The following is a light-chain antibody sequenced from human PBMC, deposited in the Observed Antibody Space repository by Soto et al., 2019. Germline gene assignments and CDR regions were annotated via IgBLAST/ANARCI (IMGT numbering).Light chain of an antibody. CDR1: QSVSSN. V-gene: IGKV3-15*01. Sequence: EIVMTQSPATLSVSPGERATLSCRASQSVSSNLAWYQQKPGQAPRLLLYGASTRATGIPARFSGSGSGTAVTLTISSLQSEDFAVYYCQQYNNWPGVNFGTGTKVDIK. J-gene: IGKJ3*01. CDR2: GAS. CDR3: QQYNNWPGVN.